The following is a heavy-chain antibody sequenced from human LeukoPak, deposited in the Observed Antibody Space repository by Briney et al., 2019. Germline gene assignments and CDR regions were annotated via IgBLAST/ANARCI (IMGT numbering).Heavy chain of an antibody. CDR2: ISWNSAGI. CDR3: AKSLRLGELSSFDS. CDR1: GFTFDDYA. V-gene: IGHV3-9*01. D-gene: IGHD3-16*02. Sequence: GRSLRLSCTASGFTFDDYAMHWVRQAPRKGLEWVSGISWNSAGILYADSVKGRFTISRDDAKNSLYLQMSSLRADDTAFYYCAKSLRLGELSSFDSWGQGTLVTVSS. J-gene: IGHJ4*02.